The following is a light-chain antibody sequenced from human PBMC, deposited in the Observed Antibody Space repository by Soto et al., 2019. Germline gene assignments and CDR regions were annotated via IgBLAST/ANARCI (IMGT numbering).Light chain of an antibody. J-gene: IGLJ1*01. CDR1: ASNIGRDP. V-gene: IGLV1-44*01. CDR2: ENN. Sequence: QSALTQPPSASGAPGQRVTISCSGSASNIGRDPVNCYHQVPGTAPKLLIYENNHRPSGVPDRFSGSKSGTSASLVISGLQSEDEAEYFFAGWDGSLKGFDFGNGTKVTV. CDR3: AGWDGSLKGFD.